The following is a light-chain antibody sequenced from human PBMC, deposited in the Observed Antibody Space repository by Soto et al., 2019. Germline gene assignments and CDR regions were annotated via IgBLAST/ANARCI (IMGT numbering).Light chain of an antibody. CDR2: STN. CDR3: VLYVGSGIWV. J-gene: IGLJ3*02. V-gene: IGLV8-61*01. Sequence: QAVVTQEPSLSVSPGGTVTLTCALSSGSVSTSYYPSWYQQTPGQAPRTPIYSTNTRSSGVPDRFSGSILGNKAALTIAGAQADDESDYYCVLYVGSGIWVFGGGTKLTVL. CDR1: SGSVSTSYY.